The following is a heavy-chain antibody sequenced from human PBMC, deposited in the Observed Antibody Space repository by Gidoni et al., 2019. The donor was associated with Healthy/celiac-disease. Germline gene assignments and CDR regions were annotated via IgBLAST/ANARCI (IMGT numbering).Heavy chain of an antibody. CDR2: ISSSSSTI. D-gene: IGHD3-22*01. CDR1: GFTFISYS. CDR3: ARDRSPYYYDSSGYYSP. V-gene: IGHV3-48*02. J-gene: IGHJ5*02. Sequence: EVQLVESGGGLVQPGGSLRLSCAASGFTFISYSMNWVRQAPGKGLEWVSYISSSSSTIYYADSVKGRFTISRDNAKNSLYLQMNSLRDEDTAVYYCARDRSPYYYDSSGYYSPWGQGTLVTVSS.